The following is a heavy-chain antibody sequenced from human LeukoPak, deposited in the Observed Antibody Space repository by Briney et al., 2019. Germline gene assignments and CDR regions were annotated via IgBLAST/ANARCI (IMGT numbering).Heavy chain of an antibody. J-gene: IGHJ4*02. Sequence: QPGGSLRLSCSASGFIISDYAMHWVRQAPGKGLEYLSAISANGGSTYYADSVRGRFIISRDTSRNTLYLQMSSLRAEDTAIYHCLKDLYKGDSSSWYYFHYWGQGTLVTVSS. V-gene: IGHV3-64D*06. D-gene: IGHD6-13*01. CDR2: ISANGGST. CDR3: LKDLYKGDSSSWYYFHY. CDR1: GFIISDYA.